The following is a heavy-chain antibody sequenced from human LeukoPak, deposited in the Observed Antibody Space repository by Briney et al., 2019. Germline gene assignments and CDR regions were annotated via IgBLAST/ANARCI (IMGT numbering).Heavy chain of an antibody. D-gene: IGHD3-22*01. J-gene: IGHJ4*02. CDR2: ISGSGGST. Sequence: GGSLRLSCAASGFTFSSYAMSWVRQAPGKRLEWVSAISGSGGSTYYADSVKGRFTISRDNSKNTLYLQMNSLRAEDTAVYYCAKQRGYDSSGYYYVQWGQGTLVTVSS. V-gene: IGHV3-23*01. CDR1: GFTFSSYA. CDR3: AKQRGYDSSGYYYVQ.